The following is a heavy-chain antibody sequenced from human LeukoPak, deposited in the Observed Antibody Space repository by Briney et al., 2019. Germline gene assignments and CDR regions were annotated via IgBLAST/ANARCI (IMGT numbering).Heavy chain of an antibody. Sequence: GESLKISCKGSRYSFTTYWIAWVRQMPGKGLEWMGIIYPGDSDTRYSPSFQGQVTISADKSISTAYLQWSSLKASDTAMYYCARQSYSGSYYMDYWGQGTPVTVSS. CDR2: IYPGDSDT. J-gene: IGHJ4*02. V-gene: IGHV5-51*01. CDR3: ARQSYSGSYYMDY. CDR1: RYSFTTYW. D-gene: IGHD1-26*01.